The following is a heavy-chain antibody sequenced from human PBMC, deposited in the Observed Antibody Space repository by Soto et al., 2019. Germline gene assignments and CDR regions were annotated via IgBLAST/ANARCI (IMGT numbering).Heavy chain of an antibody. D-gene: IGHD4-17*01. V-gene: IGHV4-31*03. CDR3: ASRGYGDSNKGLDF. J-gene: IGHJ6*02. CDR2: IYHSGST. Sequence: QVQLQESGPGLVKPSQTLSLTCTVSGASISSGGYFWSWIRQHPVKGLEWIGYIYHSGSTYYSPSLKSRVNISVDTSKNQFSLDLSSVTAADTAVYYCASRGYGDSNKGLDFWGQGTTVTVSS. CDR1: GASISSGGYF.